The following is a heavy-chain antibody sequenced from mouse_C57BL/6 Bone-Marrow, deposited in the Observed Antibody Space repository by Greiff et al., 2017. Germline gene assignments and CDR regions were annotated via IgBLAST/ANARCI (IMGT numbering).Heavy chain of an antibody. CDR3: ARGGYLYYAMDY. CDR1: GYTFTSYW. Sequence: QVQLQQPGAELVRPGSSVKLSCKASGYTFTSYWMDWVKQRPGQGLEWIGNIYPSDSETHYNQKFKDKATLTVDKSSSTAYMQLSSLTSEDSAVYYCARGGYLYYAMDYWGQGTSVTVSS. CDR2: IYPSDSET. D-gene: IGHD2-2*01. V-gene: IGHV1-61*01. J-gene: IGHJ4*01.